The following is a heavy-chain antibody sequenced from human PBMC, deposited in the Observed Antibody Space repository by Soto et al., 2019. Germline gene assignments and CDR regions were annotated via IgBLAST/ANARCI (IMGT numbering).Heavy chain of an antibody. V-gene: IGHV3-74*01. Sequence: EVQLVESGGGLVQPGGSLRLSCAASGFTFSSYWMHWVRQAPGKGLVWVLRIKSDGSGTSYADSVKGRLTISRDNAKNTLYLQMNSLRAEDTAVYYCARGDGDYYDGNGYLGRHWGQGTLVTVSP. CDR1: GFTFSSYW. J-gene: IGHJ4*02. D-gene: IGHD3-22*01. CDR2: IKSDGSGT. CDR3: ARGDGDYYDGNGYLGRH.